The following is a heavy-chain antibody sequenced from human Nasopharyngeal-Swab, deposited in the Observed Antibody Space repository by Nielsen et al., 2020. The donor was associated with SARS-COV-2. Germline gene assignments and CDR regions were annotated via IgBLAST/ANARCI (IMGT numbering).Heavy chain of an antibody. CDR3: ARWAGIGDYYYGMDV. CDR1: GYTFTSSG. V-gene: IGHV1-18*01. J-gene: IGHJ6*02. Sequence: ASVKVSCKASGYTFTSSGTSWVRQAPGQGLEWMGWISAYNGNTNYAQKLQGRVTMTTDTSTSTAYMELRSLRSDDTAVYYCARWAGIGDYYYGMDVWGQGTTVTVSS. CDR2: ISAYNGNT. D-gene: IGHD6-19*01.